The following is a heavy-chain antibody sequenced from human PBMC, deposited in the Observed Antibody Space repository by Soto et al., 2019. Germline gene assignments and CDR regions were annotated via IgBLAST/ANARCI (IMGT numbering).Heavy chain of an antibody. CDR2: ISGSGGST. Sequence: EVQLLESGGGLVQPGGSLRLSCAASGFTFSSYAMSWVRQAPGKGLEWVSAISGSGGSTYYADSVKGRFTISRDNSKKTLLLKMNRRGAEDTVLYCGAKGHGSSSWRKDDGPFDPWGQGTLVTVSS. J-gene: IGHJ5*02. V-gene: IGHV3-23*01. CDR3: AKGHGSSSWRKDDGPFDP. D-gene: IGHD6-13*01. CDR1: GFTFSSYA.